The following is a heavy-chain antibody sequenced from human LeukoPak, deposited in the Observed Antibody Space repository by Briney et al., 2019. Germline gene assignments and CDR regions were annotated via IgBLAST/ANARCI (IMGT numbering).Heavy chain of an antibody. Sequence: GDSLRLSCAASGFTFTKYWMTWVRQAPGKGLEWVSVIYSGGSTYYADSVKGRFTISRDNSKNTLYLQMNSLRAEDTAVYYCAREKVGAYCGGDCYPGAFDIWGQGTMVTVSS. CDR1: GFTFTKYW. CDR2: IYSGGST. CDR3: AREKVGAYCGGDCYPGAFDI. D-gene: IGHD2-21*02. J-gene: IGHJ3*02. V-gene: IGHV3-66*01.